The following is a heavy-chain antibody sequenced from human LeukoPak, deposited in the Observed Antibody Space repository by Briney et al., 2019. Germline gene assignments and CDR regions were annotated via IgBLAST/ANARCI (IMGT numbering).Heavy chain of an antibody. CDR2: ISSSSSYI. CDR1: GFTFSSYS. V-gene: IGHV3-21*01. CDR3: ARILTTVTTFHY. D-gene: IGHD4-17*01. Sequence: GGSLRLSCAASGFTFSSYSMNWVRQAPGKGLEWVSSISSSSSYIYYADSVKGRFTISRDNAKNSLYLQMNSLRAEDTAVYYCARILTTVTTFHYWGQGTLVTVSS. J-gene: IGHJ4*02.